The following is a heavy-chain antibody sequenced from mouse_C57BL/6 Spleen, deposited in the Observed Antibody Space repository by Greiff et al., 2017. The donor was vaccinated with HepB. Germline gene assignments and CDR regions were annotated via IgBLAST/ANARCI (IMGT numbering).Heavy chain of an antibody. Sequence: VQLQQSGPGLVKPSQSLSLTCSVTGYSITSGYYWNWIRQFPGNKLEWMGYISYDGSNNYNPSLKNRISITRDTSKNQFFLKLNSVTTEDTATYYCARDGSPWGYFDYWGQGTTLTVSS. CDR3: ARDGSPWGYFDY. CDR1: GYSITSGYY. V-gene: IGHV3-6*01. CDR2: ISYDGSN. J-gene: IGHJ2*01. D-gene: IGHD2-2*01.